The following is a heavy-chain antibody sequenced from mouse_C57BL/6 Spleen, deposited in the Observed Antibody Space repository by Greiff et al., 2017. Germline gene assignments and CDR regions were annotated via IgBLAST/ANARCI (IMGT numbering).Heavy chain of an antibody. CDR2: ISSGGDYI. CDR3: TRDDYGSSLDY. J-gene: IGHJ2*01. CDR1: GFTFSSYA. V-gene: IGHV5-9-1*02. D-gene: IGHD1-1*01. Sequence: EVMLVESGEGLVKPGGSLKLSCAASGFTFSSYAMSWVRQTPEKRLEWVAYISSGGDYIYYADTVKGRFTISRDNARNTLYLQMSSLKSEDTAMYYCTRDDYGSSLDYWGQGTTLTVSS.